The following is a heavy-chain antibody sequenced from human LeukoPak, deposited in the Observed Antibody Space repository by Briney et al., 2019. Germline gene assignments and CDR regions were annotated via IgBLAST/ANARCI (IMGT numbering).Heavy chain of an antibody. J-gene: IGHJ3*01. CDR2: VYSSGST. Sequence: PSETLSLTCAVSGGSISSYYWSWIRRTAGKGLEWIGRVYSSGSTSYNPSLRSRVTISVDTSKKQVSLKLNSVTAADTAVYYCARSFFVLSPASPYDAFEVWGQGTLVTVSS. CDR1: GGSISSYY. V-gene: IGHV4-4*07. D-gene: IGHD3-3*02. CDR3: ARSFFVLSPASPYDAFEV.